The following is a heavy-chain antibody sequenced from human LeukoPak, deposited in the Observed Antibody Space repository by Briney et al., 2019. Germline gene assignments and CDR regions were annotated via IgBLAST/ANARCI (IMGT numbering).Heavy chain of an antibody. D-gene: IGHD6-13*01. CDR1: GFTFSDYY. J-gene: IGHJ4*02. Sequence: GGSLRLSCEAPGFTFSDYYLSGIRQAPGKGLEWISYISGSSSHINYADSVKGRFTISRDNAKKSVYLQMDSLRAEDTAVYYCARDQIGSWWGQGTLVTVSS. V-gene: IGHV3-11*06. CDR3: ARDQIGSW. CDR2: ISGSSSHI.